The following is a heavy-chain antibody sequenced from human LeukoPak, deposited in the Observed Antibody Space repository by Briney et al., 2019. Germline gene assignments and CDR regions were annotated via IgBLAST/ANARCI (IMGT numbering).Heavy chain of an antibody. D-gene: IGHD4-11*01. CDR3: ARHDFSNYPVFNY. CDR1: GGSISPYY. Sequence: SETLSLTCTVSGGSISPYYWSWIRQPAGKGLEWIGRIYTSGSTNYNPSLKSRVTMSVDTSKNQFSLNLSSVTAADTAVYYCARHDFSNYPVFNYWGQGTLVTVSS. CDR2: IYTSGST. V-gene: IGHV4-4*07. J-gene: IGHJ4*02.